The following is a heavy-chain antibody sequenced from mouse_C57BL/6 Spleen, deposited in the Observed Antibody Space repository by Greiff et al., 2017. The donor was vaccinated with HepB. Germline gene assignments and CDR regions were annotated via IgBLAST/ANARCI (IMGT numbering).Heavy chain of an antibody. V-gene: IGHV1-81*01. J-gene: IGHJ2*01. Sequence: VQLQQSGAELARPGASVKLSCKASGYTFTSYGISWVKQRTGQGLEWIGEIYPRSGNTYYNEKFKGKATLTADKSSSTAYMELRSLTSEDSAVYFCARGSLSTTVVAGDWGQGTTLTVSS. D-gene: IGHD1-1*01. CDR1: GYTFTSYG. CDR2: IYPRSGNT. CDR3: ARGSLSTTVVAGD.